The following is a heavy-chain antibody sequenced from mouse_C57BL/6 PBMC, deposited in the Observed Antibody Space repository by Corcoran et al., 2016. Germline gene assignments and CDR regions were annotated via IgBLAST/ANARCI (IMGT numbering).Heavy chain of an antibody. CDR2: IDPEDGET. V-gene: IGHV14-2*01. CDR3: SRNPIYYDYDVAY. J-gene: IGHJ3*01. CDR1: GFNIKDYY. D-gene: IGHD2-4*01. Sequence: EVQLQQSGAELVKPGASVKLSCTASGFNIKDYYMHWVKQRTEQGLEWIGRIDPEDGETKYAPKFQDKATITADTSSNTAYLQLSSLTSEDTAVDYCSRNPIYYDYDVAYWGQGTVVTVSA.